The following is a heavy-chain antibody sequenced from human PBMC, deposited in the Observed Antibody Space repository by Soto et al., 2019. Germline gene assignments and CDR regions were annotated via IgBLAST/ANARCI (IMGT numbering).Heavy chain of an antibody. CDR3: ASQVGYDYVDY. Sequence: ASETLSLTCTFSGGSISSSTYHWGWIRQPPGKGLEWRGTIYYTGTAYYNPSLKSRVTISVDTSKHQFSLRLSSVPAADTAVYSCASQVGYDYVDYWGPGILVTVSS. CDR1: GGSISSSTYH. J-gene: IGHJ4*02. CDR2: IYYTGTA. V-gene: IGHV4-39*01. D-gene: IGHD5-12*01.